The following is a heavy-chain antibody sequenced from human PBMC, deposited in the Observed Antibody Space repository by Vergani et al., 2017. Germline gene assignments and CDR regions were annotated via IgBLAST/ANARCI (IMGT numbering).Heavy chain of an antibody. J-gene: IGHJ6*02. CDR1: GFTFSSYA. D-gene: IGHD3-3*01. Sequence: QVQLVESGGGVVQPGRSLRLSCAASGFTFSSYAMHWVRQAPGKGLEWVAVISYDGSNKYYADSVKGRFTISRDNSKNTLYLQMNSLRAEDTAVYYCARDLYYDVWSGYLGYYYYGMDVWGQGTTVTVSS. V-gene: IGHV3-30-3*01. CDR3: ARDLYYDVWSGYLGYYYYGMDV. CDR2: ISYDGSNK.